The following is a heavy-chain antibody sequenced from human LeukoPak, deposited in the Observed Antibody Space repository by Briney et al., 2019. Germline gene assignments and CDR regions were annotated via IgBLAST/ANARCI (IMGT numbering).Heavy chain of an antibody. J-gene: IGHJ4*02. CDR3: AKDLVRGLFDY. D-gene: IGHD3-10*01. CDR1: GFTFSSYA. Sequence: GGSLRLSCAACGFTFSSYAMSWVRQAPGKGLEWVSAISGSGGSTYYADSVKGRFTISRDNSKNTLYLQMNSLRAEDTAVYYRAKDLVRGLFDYWGQGTLVTVSS. CDR2: ISGSGGST. V-gene: IGHV3-23*01.